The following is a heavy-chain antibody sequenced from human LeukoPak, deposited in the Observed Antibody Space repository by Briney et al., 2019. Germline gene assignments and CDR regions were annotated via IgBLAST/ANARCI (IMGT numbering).Heavy chain of an antibody. CDR1: GFTFDDYA. CDR2: IIWNTGSV. V-gene: IGHV3-9*01. CDR3: AKHGGSGWTAHYSYGLDV. Sequence: PGRSLRLSCAASGFTFDDYAKHWVRQAPGKGLEWVSGIIWNTGSVGYADSVKGRFTISRDNAKNSLYLQMNSLRVEDTAFYYCAKHGGSGWTAHYSYGLDVWGQGTTVTVSS. D-gene: IGHD6-19*01. J-gene: IGHJ6*02.